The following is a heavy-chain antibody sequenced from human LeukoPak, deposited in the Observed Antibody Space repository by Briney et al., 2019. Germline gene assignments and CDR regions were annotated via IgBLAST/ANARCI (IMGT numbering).Heavy chain of an antibody. D-gene: IGHD3-10*01. V-gene: IGHV1-69*13. CDR3: ARGTMVRGVTTGNFDY. J-gene: IGHJ4*01. CDR2: IIPIFGTA. CDR1: GGTFCSYT. Sequence: SVKVSCKASGGTFCSYTIRWVRQAPAQGLEWMGGIIPIFGTANYAQKLQGRVTITADESTSTDYMELSSLRSEDTAVYYCARGTMVRGVTTGNFDYWGQAPLLTVSS.